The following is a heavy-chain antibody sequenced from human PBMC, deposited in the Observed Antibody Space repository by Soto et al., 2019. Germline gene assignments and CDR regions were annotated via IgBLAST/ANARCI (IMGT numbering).Heavy chain of an antibody. CDR3: ARVDADGGSTSYYYYGMDV. Sequence: ASVKVSCKASGYTFTSYYMHWVRQAPGQGLEWMGIINPSGGSTSYAQKFQGRVTMTRDTSTSTVYMELSSLRSVDTAVYYCARVDADGGSTSYYYYGMDVWGQGTTVTVS. J-gene: IGHJ6*02. D-gene: IGHD1-26*01. CDR2: INPSGGST. V-gene: IGHV1-46*01. CDR1: GYTFTSYY.